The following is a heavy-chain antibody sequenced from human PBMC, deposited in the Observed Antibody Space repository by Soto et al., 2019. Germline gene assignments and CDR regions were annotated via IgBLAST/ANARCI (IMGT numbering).Heavy chain of an antibody. V-gene: IGHV1-46*01. J-gene: IGHJ6*04. Sequence: ASVKVSCKASGYTFTSYYMHWVRQAPGQGLEWMGIINPSGGSTSYAQKFQGRVTMTRDTSTSTVYMELSSLRSEDTAVYYCARDLGYDSRHDYGMDVWGKGTTVTVSS. CDR1: GYTFTSYY. D-gene: IGHD3-22*01. CDR2: INPSGGST. CDR3: ARDLGYDSRHDYGMDV.